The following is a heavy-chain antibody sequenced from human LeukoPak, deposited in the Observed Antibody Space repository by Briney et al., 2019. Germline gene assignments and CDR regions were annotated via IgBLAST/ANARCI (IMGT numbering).Heavy chain of an antibody. CDR2: IYYSGST. V-gene: IGHV4-39*07. CDR1: GGSISSSSYY. D-gene: IGHD2-2*01. J-gene: IGHJ5*02. Sequence: SETLSLTCTVSGGSISSSSYYWGWIRQPPGKGLEWIGSIYYSGSTYYNPSLKSRVTISVDTSKNQFSLKLSSVTAADTAVYYCAGDIVVVPAAFRLDWFDPWGQGTLVTVSS. CDR3: AGDIVVVPAAFRLDWFDP.